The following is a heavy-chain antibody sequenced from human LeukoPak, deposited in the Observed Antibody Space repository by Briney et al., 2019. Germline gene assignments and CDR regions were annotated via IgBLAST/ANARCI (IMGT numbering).Heavy chain of an antibody. J-gene: IGHJ6*02. CDR1: GFTFTSYD. CDR2: MNPNSGNT. D-gene: IGHD5-18*01. Sequence: ASVKVFCKASGFTFTSYDINWVRQATGQGLEWMGWMNPNSGNTGYAQKFQGRVTMTRNTSISTAYMELSSLRSEDTAVYYCARGPHAPIQLWLPALGAMGYYYYYYGMDVWGQGTTVTVSS. V-gene: IGHV1-8*01. CDR3: ARGPHAPIQLWLPALGAMGYYYYYYGMDV.